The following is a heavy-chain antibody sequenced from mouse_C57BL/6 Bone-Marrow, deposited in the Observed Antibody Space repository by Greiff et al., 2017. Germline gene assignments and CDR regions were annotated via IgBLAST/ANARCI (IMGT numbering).Heavy chain of an antibody. CDR3: TPSTAMDY. D-gene: IGHD1-1*01. CDR2: IDPETGGT. Sequence: VQLQQSGAELVRPGASVTLSCKASGYTFTDYEMHWVKQTPVHGLEWIGAIDPETGGTAYNQKFKGKDILTADKSSSTAYMELRSLTSEDSAVYYCTPSTAMDYWGQGTSVTVSS. J-gene: IGHJ4*01. V-gene: IGHV1-15*01. CDR1: GYTFTDYE.